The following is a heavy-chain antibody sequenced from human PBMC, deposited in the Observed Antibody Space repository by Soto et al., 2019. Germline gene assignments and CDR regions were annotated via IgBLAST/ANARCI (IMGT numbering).Heavy chain of an antibody. J-gene: IGHJ4*02. CDR1: GGSFNGYS. V-gene: IGHV4-59*08. D-gene: IGHD3-10*01. CDR3: ARMVTSGSYYNVLDY. CDR2: IYYTGNT. Sequence: PSETLSLTCAVYGGSFNGYSWSWIRQPPGKGLEWIGYIYYTGNTNYNPSLKSRVTLSVDSSKNQFSLELTSVTAADTALYYCARMVTSGSYYNVLDYWGQGILVTVSS.